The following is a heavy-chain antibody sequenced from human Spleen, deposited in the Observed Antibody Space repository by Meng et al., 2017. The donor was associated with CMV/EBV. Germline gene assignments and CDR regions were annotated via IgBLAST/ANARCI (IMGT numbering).Heavy chain of an antibody. CDR1: GFTLDDYG. CDR3: AKLRGPTPSGSDFDI. D-gene: IGHD1-26*01. V-gene: IGHV3-20*04. J-gene: IGHJ3*02. CDR2: IRWNGETT. Sequence: GGTLRLSCAASGFTLDDYGLIWVRQAPGKGLEWVSGIRWNGETTDYADSVKGRFTISRDNAKNFLYLQMTSLRAADTALYYCAKLRGPTPSGSDFDIWGQGTVVTVSS.